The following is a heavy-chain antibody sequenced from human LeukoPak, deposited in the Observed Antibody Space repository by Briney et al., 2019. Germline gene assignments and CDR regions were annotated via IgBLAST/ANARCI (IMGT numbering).Heavy chain of an antibody. J-gene: IGHJ3*01. Sequence: PGGSLRLSCAASGFTFSSYAMHWVRQAPGKGLEWVAVISYDGSNKYYADSVKGRFTISRDNSKNTLYLQMNSLRAEDTAVYYCAKDPAFNTESPSDCGGGCYSWGQGTMVTVSS. CDR1: GFTFSSYA. V-gene: IGHV3-30-3*01. D-gene: IGHD2-21*02. CDR3: AKDPAFNTESPSDCGGGCYS. CDR2: ISYDGSNK.